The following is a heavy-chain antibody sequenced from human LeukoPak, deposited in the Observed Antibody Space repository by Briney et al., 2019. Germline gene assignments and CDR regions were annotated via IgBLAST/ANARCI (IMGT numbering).Heavy chain of an antibody. D-gene: IGHD3-10*01. V-gene: IGHV4-4*07. Sequence: SETLSLTCTVSGGSISSYYWSWIRRPAGKGLEWIGRIYTSGSTNYNPSLKSRVTMSVDTSKNQFSLKLSSVTAADTAVYYCARGGGSGSYSLFDYWGQGTLVTVSS. CDR1: GGSISSYY. CDR3: ARGGGSGSYSLFDY. CDR2: IYTSGST. J-gene: IGHJ4*02.